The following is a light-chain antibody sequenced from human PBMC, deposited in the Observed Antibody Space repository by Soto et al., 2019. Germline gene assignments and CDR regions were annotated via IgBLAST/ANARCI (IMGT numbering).Light chain of an antibody. J-gene: IGLJ2*01. CDR3: LLYSGGVHI. Sequence: QAVVTQEPSLTVSPGGTVTLTCASSTGAVTSDHFPNWYQQKPGQAPRALIYKTNNKHSWTPARFSASLLGGKAALTLSGVQPEDEAEYYCLLYSGGVHIFGGGTQLTVL. V-gene: IGLV7-43*01. CDR2: KTN. CDR1: TGAVTSDHF.